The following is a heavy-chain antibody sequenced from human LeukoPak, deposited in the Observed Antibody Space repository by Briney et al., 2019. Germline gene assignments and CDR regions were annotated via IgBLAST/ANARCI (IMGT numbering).Heavy chain of an antibody. D-gene: IGHD6-19*01. V-gene: IGHV3-43*01. Sequence: PGGSLRLSCAASGFTFDDYTMHWVRQAPGKGLEWVSLISWDGGSTYYADSVKGRFTISRDNSKNSLYLQMNSLRTEDTAVYYCAKDNLIAVAVAYWGQPTLVTVSS. CDR3: AKDNLIAVAVAY. CDR2: ISWDGGST. J-gene: IGHJ4*02. CDR1: GFTFDDYT.